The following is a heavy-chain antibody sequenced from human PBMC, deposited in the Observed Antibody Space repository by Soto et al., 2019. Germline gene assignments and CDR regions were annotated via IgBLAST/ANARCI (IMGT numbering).Heavy chain of an antibody. CDR2: ISAYNGNT. V-gene: IGHV1-18*01. CDR3: ARATMVRGVTYYYYGMDV. CDR1: GYTFTSYG. D-gene: IGHD3-10*01. Sequence: GASVKVSCKASGYTFTSYGISWVRQAPGQGLEWMGWISAYNGNTNYAQKLQGSVTMTTDTSTSTAYMELRSLRSDDTAVYYCARATMVRGVTYYYYGMDVWGQGTTVTVSS. J-gene: IGHJ6*02.